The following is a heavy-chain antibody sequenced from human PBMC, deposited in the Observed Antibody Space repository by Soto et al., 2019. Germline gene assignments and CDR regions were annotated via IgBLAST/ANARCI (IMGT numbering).Heavy chain of an antibody. CDR2: IYYSGST. J-gene: IGHJ4*02. CDR1: GGSISSSSYY. V-gene: IGHV4-39*01. CDR3: ARRLAYDILTGYYPYYFDY. Sequence: SETLSLTCTVSGGSISSSSYYWGWIRQPPGKGLEWIGSIYYSGSTYYNPSLKSRVTISVDTSKNQFSLKLSSVTAADTAVYYCARRLAYDILTGYYPYYFDYWGQGTLVTV. D-gene: IGHD3-9*01.